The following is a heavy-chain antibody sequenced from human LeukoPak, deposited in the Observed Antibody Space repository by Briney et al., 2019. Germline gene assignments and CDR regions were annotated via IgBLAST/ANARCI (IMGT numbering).Heavy chain of an antibody. Sequence: PGGSLRLSCAASGFIFSSYWMPSVRHTPGKGLAWVSRINTDESSTSYAASVKGRFTISRDNSKNTLYLQMNSLRAEDTAVYYCARDRRSSSWYSYYYYYYYMDVWGKGTTVTISS. J-gene: IGHJ6*03. CDR3: ARDRRSSSWYSYYYYYYYMDV. V-gene: IGHV3-74*01. CDR1: GFIFSSYW. D-gene: IGHD6-13*01. CDR2: INTDESST.